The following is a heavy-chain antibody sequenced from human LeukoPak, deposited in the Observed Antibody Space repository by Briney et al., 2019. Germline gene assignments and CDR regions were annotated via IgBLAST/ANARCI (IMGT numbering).Heavy chain of an antibody. J-gene: IGHJ5*02. V-gene: IGHV1-69*05. Sequence: SVKVSCKASGGTFSSYAISWVRQAPGQGLEWMGGIIPIFGTANYAQKFQGRVTITTDESTSTAYMELSSLRSEDTAVYYCARGAVRGVIITRDNWFDPWGQGTLVTVS. CDR2: IIPIFGTA. CDR1: GGTFSSYA. CDR3: ARGAVRGVIITRDNWFDP. D-gene: IGHD3-10*01.